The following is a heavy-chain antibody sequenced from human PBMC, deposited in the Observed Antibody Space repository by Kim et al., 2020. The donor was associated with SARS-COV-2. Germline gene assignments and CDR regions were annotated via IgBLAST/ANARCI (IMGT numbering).Heavy chain of an antibody. V-gene: IGHV3-23*01. D-gene: IGHD6-13*01. CDR1: GFPFSSSV. CDR2: IATRTTNT. J-gene: IGHJ4*02. Sequence: GGSLRLSCAASGFPFSSSVMTWVRRAPGKGLEWVSTIATRTTNTFYSDSVKGRFTISRDNSKSTLYLQMNSLRAEDTAFYYCAKSASPSVWYPDYWGQG. CDR3: AKSASPSVWYPDY.